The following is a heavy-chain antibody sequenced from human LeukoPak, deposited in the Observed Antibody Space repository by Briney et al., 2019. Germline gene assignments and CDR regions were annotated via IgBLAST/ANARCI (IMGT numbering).Heavy chain of an antibody. CDR3: ARWRSDSGAYCYFGS. J-gene: IGHJ4*02. CDR2: ISHDGREI. Sequence: GRSLRLSCAASGFTFSEYTMHWVRQAPSKGLEWVAVISHDGREIYYADSVKGRCTISRDDSMSTMYLQMNSLRAEDTALYYCARWRSDSGAYCYFGSWGQGTPVSVSS. V-gene: IGHV3-30*03. D-gene: IGHD3-22*01. CDR1: GFTFSEYT.